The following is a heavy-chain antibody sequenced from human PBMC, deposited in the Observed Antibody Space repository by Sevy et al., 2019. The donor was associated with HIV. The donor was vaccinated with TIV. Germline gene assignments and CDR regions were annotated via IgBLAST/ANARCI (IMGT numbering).Heavy chain of an antibody. J-gene: IGHJ3*02. CDR2: IYAGGST. Sequence: GGSLRLSCVASGFTVSSNYMSWVRQAPGKGLEWVSVIYAGGSTYYADSVKGRFTISRDNSKNTLYLQMNSLRAEDTAVYYCATHASDYDSTGYLERDAFDIWGQGTMVTVSS. CDR3: ATHASDYDSTGYLERDAFDI. CDR1: GFTVSSNY. V-gene: IGHV3-53*01. D-gene: IGHD3-22*01.